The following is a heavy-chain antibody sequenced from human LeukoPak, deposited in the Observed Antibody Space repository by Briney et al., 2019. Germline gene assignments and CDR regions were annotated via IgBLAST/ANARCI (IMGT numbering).Heavy chain of an antibody. CDR1: GYTFTSYD. CDR2: IIPIFGTA. CDR3: ARAIVGATRKNPLDY. V-gene: IGHV1-69*13. Sequence: ASVKVSCKASGYTFTSYDINWVRQAPGQGLEWMGGIIPIFGTANYAQKFQGRVTITADESTSTAYMELSSLRSEDTAVYYCARAIVGATRKNPLDYWGQGTLVTVSS. J-gene: IGHJ4*02. D-gene: IGHD1-26*01.